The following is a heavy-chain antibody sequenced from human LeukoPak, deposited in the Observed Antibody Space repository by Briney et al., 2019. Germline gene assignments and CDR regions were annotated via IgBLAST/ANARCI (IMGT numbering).Heavy chain of an antibody. CDR2: ISYDENNK. D-gene: IGHD3-22*01. J-gene: IGHJ4*02. CDR3: ALYAYNSSGLTPFDH. Sequence: QPGRSLRLSCAASGFTFSNYVMHWVRQAPGKGLEWVAVISYDENNKWYADSVKGRFTISRDNSKNTLYLLMNSLKTEDTAVYYCALYAYNSSGLTPFDHWGQGTLVTLSS. CDR1: GFTFSNYV. V-gene: IGHV3-30-3*01.